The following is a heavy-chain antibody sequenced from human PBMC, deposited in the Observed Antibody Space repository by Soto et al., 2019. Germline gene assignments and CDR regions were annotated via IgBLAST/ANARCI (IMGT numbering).Heavy chain of an antibody. CDR1: GFTFSSYA. Sequence: QVHLVESGGGVVQPGRSLRLSCAASGFTFSSYAMHWVRQAPGKGLEWVSFISNDGSTKSYADSVKGRFTISRDNSKNTLYLQMNSLRPEVTAVYYCARDHYGDHVRCFDYWGQGTLVTVSS. D-gene: IGHD4-17*01. J-gene: IGHJ4*02. CDR2: ISNDGSTK. CDR3: ARDHYGDHVRCFDY. V-gene: IGHV3-30-3*01.